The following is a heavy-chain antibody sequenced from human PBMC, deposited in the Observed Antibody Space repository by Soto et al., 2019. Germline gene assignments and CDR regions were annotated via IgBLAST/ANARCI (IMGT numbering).Heavy chain of an antibody. CDR2: ISSSSSTI. Sequence: GGSLRLSCAASGFTFSSYSMNWVRQAPGKGLEWVSYISSSSSTIYYADSVKGRFTISRDNAKNTLYLQMNSLRDEDTAVYYCARGELLWFGKGALFDYWGQGTLVTVSS. CDR1: GFTFSSYS. CDR3: ARGELLWFGKGALFDY. V-gene: IGHV3-48*02. J-gene: IGHJ4*02. D-gene: IGHD3-10*01.